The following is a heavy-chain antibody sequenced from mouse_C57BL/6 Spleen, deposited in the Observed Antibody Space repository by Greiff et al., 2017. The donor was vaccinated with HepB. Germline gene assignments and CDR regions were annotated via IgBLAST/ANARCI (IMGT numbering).Heavy chain of an antibody. CDR1: GYTFTSYW. CDR2: INPSNGGT. V-gene: IGHV1-53*01. J-gene: IGHJ3*01. Sequence: QVQLQQPGTELVKPGASVKLSCKASGYTFTSYWMHWVKQRPGQGLEWIGNINPSNGGTNYNEKFKSKATLTVDKSSSTAYMQLSSLTSVDSAVYYCARPSYYSNNEAWFAYWGQGTLVTVSA. D-gene: IGHD2-5*01. CDR3: ARPSYYSNNEAWFAY.